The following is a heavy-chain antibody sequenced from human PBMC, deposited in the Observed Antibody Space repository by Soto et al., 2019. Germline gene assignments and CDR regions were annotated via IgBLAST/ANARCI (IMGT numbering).Heavy chain of an antibody. CDR3: AREGRGKKAGYNGLVSLGY. J-gene: IGHJ4*02. CDR2: IIPIFNST. CDR1: GSRFSNYV. Sequence: QVQLVQSGAEVKTPGSSLKVSCKVSGSRFSNYVISWVRQAPGHGLEWLGRIIPIFNSTKYAQSFQGRVTITAHKATSTDSLELSSLRDDDTAVYYCAREGRGKKAGYNGLVSLGYWGQGTQVTVSS. D-gene: IGHD2-2*02. V-gene: IGHV1-69*06.